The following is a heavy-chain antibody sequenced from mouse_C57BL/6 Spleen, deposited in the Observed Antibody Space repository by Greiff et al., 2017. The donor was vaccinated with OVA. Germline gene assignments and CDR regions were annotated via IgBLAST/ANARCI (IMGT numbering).Heavy chain of an antibody. V-gene: IGHV1-81*01. CDR2: IFPRSGNT. CDR3: ARSTFAY. J-gene: IGHJ3*01. CDR1: GYTFTSYG. Sequence: QVQLQQSGAELARPGASVKLSCKASGYTFTSYGISWVKQRTGQGLEWIGEIFPRSGNTYYNEKFKGEATLTADKSSSTAYMELRSLTSEDSAVYFCARSTFAYWGQGTLVTVSA.